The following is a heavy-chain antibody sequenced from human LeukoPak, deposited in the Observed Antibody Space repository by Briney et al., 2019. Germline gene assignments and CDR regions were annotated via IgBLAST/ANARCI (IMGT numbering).Heavy chain of an antibody. Sequence: GGSLRLSCAASGFTFSSYSMNWVRQAPGKGLEWVSAISGSGGSTYYADSVKGRFTISRDNSKNTLYLQMNSLRAEDTAVYYCAKDGLEQYYDFWSGYYGDHNWLDPWGQGTLVTVSS. V-gene: IGHV3-23*01. CDR2: ISGSGGST. CDR1: GFTFSSYS. D-gene: IGHD3-3*01. CDR3: AKDGLEQYYDFWSGYYGDHNWLDP. J-gene: IGHJ5*02.